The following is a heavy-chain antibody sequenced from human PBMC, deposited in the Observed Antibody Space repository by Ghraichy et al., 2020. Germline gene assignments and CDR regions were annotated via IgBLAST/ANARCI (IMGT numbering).Heavy chain of an antibody. Sequence: GESQNISCTASGFTFSNYAMSWVRQAPGKGLEWVSVISGSSGSTFYADSVKGRFTISRDNSKNTLYLQMNSLRAEDTAVYYCAKDILGYCTSTSCPNLFDYWGQGTLFTVSS. V-gene: IGHV3-23*01. CDR3: AKDILGYCTSTSCPNLFDY. J-gene: IGHJ4*02. CDR2: ISGSSGST. CDR1: GFTFSNYA. D-gene: IGHD2-2*01.